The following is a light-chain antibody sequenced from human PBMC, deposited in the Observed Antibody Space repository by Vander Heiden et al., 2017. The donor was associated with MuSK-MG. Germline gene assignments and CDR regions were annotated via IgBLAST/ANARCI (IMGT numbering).Light chain of an antibody. Sequence: DIQMTQSPSTLSAFVGDRVAITCRASQSVSTWLAWYQQKPGKAPNLLVYQASNLESGVPSRFSGSGSGTEFTLTISSLQPDDFATYYCQQEDSYPGTFGQGTKVEIK. CDR2: QAS. J-gene: IGKJ1*01. V-gene: IGKV1-5*03. CDR1: QSVSTW. CDR3: QQEDSYPGT.